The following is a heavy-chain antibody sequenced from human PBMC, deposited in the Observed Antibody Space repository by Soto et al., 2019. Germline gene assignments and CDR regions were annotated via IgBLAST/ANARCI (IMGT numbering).Heavy chain of an antibody. CDR2: ISRSGSTI. D-gene: IGHD1-26*01. CDR3: ARDWENNYYYGMDV. Sequence: EQLVESGGCLVQPGGSLRLSCAASGFTFSNFEMNWVRQAPGKGLEWVAYISRSGSTIYYADFVKGRFTVSRDNTKDSLYLQMNSLRAEDTAVYYCARDWENNYYYGMDVWGRGTTVTVSS. J-gene: IGHJ6*02. V-gene: IGHV3-48*03. CDR1: GFTFSNFE.